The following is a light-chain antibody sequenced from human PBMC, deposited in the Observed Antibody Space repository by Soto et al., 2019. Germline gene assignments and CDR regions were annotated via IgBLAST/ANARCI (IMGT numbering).Light chain of an antibody. CDR3: HQSRS. CDR2: AAS. V-gene: IGKV1-9*01. CDR1: QGISSY. J-gene: IGKJ1*01. Sequence: DIQLTQSPSFLSASVGDRVTITCRASQGISSYLAWYQQKPGKAPKLLIYAASTLQSGVPSRFSGSGSGTEFTLTISSLQPEDFATYYCHQSRSFGQGNKVEIK.